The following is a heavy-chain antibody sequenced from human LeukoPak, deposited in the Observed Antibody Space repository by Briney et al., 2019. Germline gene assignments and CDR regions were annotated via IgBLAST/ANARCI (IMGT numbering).Heavy chain of an antibody. V-gene: IGHV4-34*01. J-gene: IGHJ4*02. Sequence: MASETLSLTCAVYGGSFSGYYWSWIRQPPGKGLEWIGEINHSGSTNYNPSLKSRVTISVDTSKNQFSLKLSSVTAADTAVYYCARYDFWGFDYWGQGTLVTVSS. CDR3: ARYDFWGFDY. D-gene: IGHD3-3*01. CDR2: INHSGST. CDR1: GGSFSGYY.